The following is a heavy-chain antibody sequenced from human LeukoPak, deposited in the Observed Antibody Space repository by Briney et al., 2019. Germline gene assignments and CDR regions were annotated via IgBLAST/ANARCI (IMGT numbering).Heavy chain of an antibody. D-gene: IGHD3-3*01. J-gene: IGHJ4*02. Sequence: GGSLRLSCAASGFTFSSYAMSWVRQAPGKGLEWVSGISSSGGSTYYADSVKGRFTISRDNSKNTMYLQMNSLRAEDTAVYYCAKLLRIFGATFDYWGQGTLVTVSP. CDR3: AKLLRIFGATFDY. CDR2: ISSSGGST. V-gene: IGHV3-23*01. CDR1: GFTFSSYA.